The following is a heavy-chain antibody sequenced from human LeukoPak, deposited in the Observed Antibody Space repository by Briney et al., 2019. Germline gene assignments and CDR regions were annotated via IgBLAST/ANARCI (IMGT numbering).Heavy chain of an antibody. Sequence: SETLSLTCTVSGCSISSYSWNWIRQPPGKGLEWIGFIYYSGSTNYNPSLTGRVTISVDTPKNQFSLNLTSVTAADTAVYYCARDSGYGDPCDYWGQGTLVTVSS. D-gene: IGHD4-17*01. J-gene: IGHJ4*02. CDR1: GCSISSYS. CDR2: IYYSGST. CDR3: ARDSGYGDPCDY. V-gene: IGHV4-59*01.